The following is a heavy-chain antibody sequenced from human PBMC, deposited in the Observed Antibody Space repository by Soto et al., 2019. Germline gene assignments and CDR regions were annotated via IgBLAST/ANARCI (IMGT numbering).Heavy chain of an antibody. CDR2: IDPSDSYT. J-gene: IGHJ6*02. CDR1: GYSLSSFW. D-gene: IGHD6-13*01. V-gene: IGHV5-10-1*01. CDR3: ARRRIAAAGTDYYYGMDV. Sequence: GGALKISCKGSGYSLSSFWISWVRQMPGKGLEWMGRIDPSDSYTNYSPSFQGHVTISADKFISTAYLQWSSLKASDTAMYYCARRRIAAAGTDYYYGMDVWGQGTTVTVS.